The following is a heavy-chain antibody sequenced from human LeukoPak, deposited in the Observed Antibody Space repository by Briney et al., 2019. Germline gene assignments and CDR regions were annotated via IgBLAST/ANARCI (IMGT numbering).Heavy chain of an antibody. D-gene: IGHD3-16*01. J-gene: IGHJ4*02. CDR1: GLPFRFYS. CDR3: ARHSCYDS. CDR2: IYAGDSST. Sequence: GESLKISFKASGLPFRFYSFSWFRQMPGKGLEWMGVIYAGDSSTTYSPSFQGQVNTTVDKSISTTFLQWRSLRASDSAIYYCARHSCYDSWGQGTLVTVSS. V-gene: IGHV5-51*01.